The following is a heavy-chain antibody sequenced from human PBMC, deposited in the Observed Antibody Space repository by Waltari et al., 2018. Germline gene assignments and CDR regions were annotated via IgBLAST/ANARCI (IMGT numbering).Heavy chain of an antibody. CDR1: GYPFASYA. V-gene: IGHV1-3*04. Sequence: QVQLVQSGPEVKKPGASVKVSCKASGYPFASYAMHWVRQAPGQRPEWMGRINTGTGNREYSQKFQGRVTITRDTAASTAYLELSSLTSADTAVYYCAKGGWLQPFDSWGQGTRVTVSS. J-gene: IGHJ4*02. CDR2: INTGTGNR. D-gene: IGHD6-19*01. CDR3: AKGGWLQPFDS.